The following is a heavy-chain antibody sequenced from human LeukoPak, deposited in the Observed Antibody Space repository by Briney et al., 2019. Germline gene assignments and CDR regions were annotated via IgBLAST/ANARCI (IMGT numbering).Heavy chain of an antibody. Sequence: QPGRSLRLSCAASGFTFSSYAMHWVRQAPGKGLEWVAVISYDGSNKYYADSVKGRFTISRDNSKNTLYLQMNSLRAEDTAVYYCARDYNGGNSPAMDYWGQGTLVTVSS. CDR3: ARDYNGGNSPAMDY. V-gene: IGHV3-30-3*01. CDR2: ISYDGSNK. J-gene: IGHJ4*02. D-gene: IGHD4-23*01. CDR1: GFTFSSYA.